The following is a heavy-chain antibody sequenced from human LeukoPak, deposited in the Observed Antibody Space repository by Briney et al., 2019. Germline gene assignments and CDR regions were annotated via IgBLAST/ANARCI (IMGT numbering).Heavy chain of an antibody. V-gene: IGHV3-11*04. Sequence: GGSLRLSCAASGFTFSDYYMSWIRQAPGKGLEWVSYISSSGSTIYYADSVKGRFTISRDNAKNSLYLQMNSLRAEDTAVYYCAREASHGVKTIDYWGQGTLVTVSS. CDR2: ISSSGSTI. CDR3: AREASHGVKTIDY. J-gene: IGHJ4*02. CDR1: GFTFSDYY.